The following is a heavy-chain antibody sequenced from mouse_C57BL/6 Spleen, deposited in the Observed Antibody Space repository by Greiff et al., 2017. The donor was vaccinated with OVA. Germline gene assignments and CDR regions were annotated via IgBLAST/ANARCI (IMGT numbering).Heavy chain of an antibody. D-gene: IGHD3-2*02. Sequence: QVQLQQPGAELVMPGASVKLSCKASGYTFTSYWMHWVKQRPGQGLEWIGAIDPSDSNTNYNQKFKGKSTLTVDKSSSTAYMQLSSLTSEDSAVYYSARRGSSGYDFDYWGKGTTLTVSS. CDR3: ARRGSSGYDFDY. J-gene: IGHJ2*01. V-gene: IGHV1-69*01. CDR1: GYTFTSYW. CDR2: IDPSDSNT.